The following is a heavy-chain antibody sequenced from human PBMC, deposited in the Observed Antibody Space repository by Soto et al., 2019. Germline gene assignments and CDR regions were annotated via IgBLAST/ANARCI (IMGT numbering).Heavy chain of an antibody. V-gene: IGHV1-69*13. CDR1: GVTFSSYA. Sequence: SVKVSCKASGVTFSSYAISWVRQAPGQGLEWMGGIIPIFGTANYAQKFQGRVTITADESTSTAYMELSSLRSEDTAVYYCARVWLQGNWFDPWGQGTLVTVSS. CDR3: ARVWLQGNWFDP. J-gene: IGHJ5*02. D-gene: IGHD3-10*01. CDR2: IIPIFGTA.